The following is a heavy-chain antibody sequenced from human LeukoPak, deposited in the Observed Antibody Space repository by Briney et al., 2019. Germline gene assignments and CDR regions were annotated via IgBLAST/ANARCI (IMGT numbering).Heavy chain of an antibody. Sequence: GGSLRLSCAASGFTVSSTYMSWVRQAPGKGLEWVSVIYSGGNIYYIESVKGRFTISRDTSKNTLYLQMNSLRAEDTAVYFCAGRHCSGGGCYFAGANPFDYWGQGTLVTVSS. J-gene: IGHJ4*02. V-gene: IGHV3-53*01. CDR3: AGRHCSGGGCYFAGANPFDY. D-gene: IGHD2-15*01. CDR2: IYSGGNI. CDR1: GFTVSSTY.